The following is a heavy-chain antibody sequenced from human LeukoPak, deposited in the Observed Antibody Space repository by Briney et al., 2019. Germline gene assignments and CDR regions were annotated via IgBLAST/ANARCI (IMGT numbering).Heavy chain of an antibody. J-gene: IGHJ4*02. CDR1: GYTFTDSY. CDR3: SRGSDSSAYPDYYFDY. D-gene: IGHD3-22*01. V-gene: IGHV1-2*02. Sequence: ASVKVSCKASGYTFTDSYMHWVRQAPGQGLEWMGWINPNSGGTDYAQKFQGRVTMTRDTSISTAYMDLSRLRSDDTAVYYCSRGSDSSAYPDYYFDYWGQGALVTVSS. CDR2: INPNSGGT.